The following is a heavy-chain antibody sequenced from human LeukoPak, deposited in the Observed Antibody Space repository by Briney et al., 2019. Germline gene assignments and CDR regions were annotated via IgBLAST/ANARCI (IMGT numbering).Heavy chain of an antibody. J-gene: IGHJ6*03. CDR1: GDSISSYF. CDR3: ARLNFTYGSGSPYREYYLDV. CDR2: IYYSGST. Sequence: ASETLSLTFTVSGDSISSYFWSWIRQPPGKGLEWIGYIYYSGSTNYNPSLKSRVTISVDTSKNQFSLKLSSVTAADTAVYYCARLNFTYGSGSPYREYYLDVWGKGTTVTVSS. D-gene: IGHD3-10*01. V-gene: IGHV4-59*01.